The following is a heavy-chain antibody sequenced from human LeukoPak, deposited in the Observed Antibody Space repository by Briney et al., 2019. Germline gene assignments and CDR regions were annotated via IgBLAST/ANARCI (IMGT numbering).Heavy chain of an antibody. CDR1: GFTFSSYS. CDR3: ARDRRDTAMVTEEYYYYYMDV. D-gene: IGHD5-18*01. V-gene: IGHV3-21*01. J-gene: IGHJ6*03. CDR2: ICSSSSYI. Sequence: PGGSLRLSCAASGFTFSSYSMNWVRQAPGKGLEWVSSICSSSSYIYYADSVKGRFTISRDNAKDSLYLQMNSLRAEDTAVYYCARDRRDTAMVTEEYYYYYMDVWGKGTTVTVSS.